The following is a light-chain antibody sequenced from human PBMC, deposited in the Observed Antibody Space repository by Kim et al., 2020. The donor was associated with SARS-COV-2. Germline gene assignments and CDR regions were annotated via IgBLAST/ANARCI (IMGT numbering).Light chain of an antibody. Sequence: VTVSCSSSCSNIGSTTITWCRPFPGTAPHLLIDCDDRRPSGVPDRVSVSKSGISASLAISGLQFEDEADYYCATWDDSLDVWMFGGGTQLTVL. CDR1: CSNIGSTT. CDR2: CDD. V-gene: IGLV1-44*01. CDR3: ATWDDSLDVWM. J-gene: IGLJ3*02.